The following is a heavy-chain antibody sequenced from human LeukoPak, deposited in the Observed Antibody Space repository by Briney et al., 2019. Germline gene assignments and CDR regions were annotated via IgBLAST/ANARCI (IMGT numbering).Heavy chain of an antibody. J-gene: IGHJ4*02. CDR1: GGSISTYY. Sequence: SETLSLTCSVSGGSISTYYWSWIRQPPGKGLEWIGYNYNRGTTNYNPSLKSRVTISVDRSKNQFSLSLTSVTAADTVVYYCARERASAGPHFEHWGRGILVTVSS. D-gene: IGHD6-13*01. CDR2: NYNRGTT. CDR3: ARERASAGPHFEH. V-gene: IGHV4-59*01.